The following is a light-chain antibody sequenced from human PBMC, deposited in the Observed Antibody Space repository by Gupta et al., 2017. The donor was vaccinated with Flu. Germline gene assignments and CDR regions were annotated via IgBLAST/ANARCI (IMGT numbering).Light chain of an antibody. Sequence: PGQTASVTCSGHKFGEQNVYWYQQKSGQAPVLVVYQDVRRPSGVPERFSGSNSGNTATLTISGAQATDEAVYYCQSWDSDVVVVFGGGTRVTVL. V-gene: IGLV3-1*01. CDR1: KFGEQN. J-gene: IGLJ2*01. CDR2: QDV. CDR3: QSWDSDVVVV.